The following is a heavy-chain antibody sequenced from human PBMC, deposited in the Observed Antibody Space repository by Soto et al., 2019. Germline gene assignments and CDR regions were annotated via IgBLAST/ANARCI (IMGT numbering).Heavy chain of an antibody. CDR1: GYTFTCYY. V-gene: IGHV1-2*04. J-gene: IGHJ4*02. CDR3: ARGTRGIAVAGTEPPAESFDY. D-gene: IGHD6-19*01. Sequence: ASVKVSCKASGYTFTCYYMHWVRQAPGQGLEWMGWINPNSGGTNYAQKFQGWVTMTRDTSISTAYMELSRLRSDDTAVYYCARGTRGIAVAGTEPPAESFDYRGQGTLVTVSS. CDR2: INPNSGGT.